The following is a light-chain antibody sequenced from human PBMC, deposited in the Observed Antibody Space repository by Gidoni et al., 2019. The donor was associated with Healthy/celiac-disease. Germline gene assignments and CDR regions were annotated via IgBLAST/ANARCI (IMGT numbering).Light chain of an antibody. Sequence: QSALTQPASVSGSPGQSITISCTGTSSDVSGYNYVSWYQQHPGKAPKLMIYDVSNRPSGVSNRFSGSKSGNTASLTISGLQAEDEADYYCSSYTSSSLGVFGTGTKVTAL. CDR1: SSDVSGYNY. J-gene: IGLJ1*01. CDR3: SSYTSSSLGV. V-gene: IGLV2-14*01. CDR2: DVS.